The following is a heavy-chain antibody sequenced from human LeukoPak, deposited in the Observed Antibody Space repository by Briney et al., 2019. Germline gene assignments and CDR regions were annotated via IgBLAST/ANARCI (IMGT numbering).Heavy chain of an antibody. CDR1: VYTFTSYD. D-gene: IGHD3-9*01. J-gene: IGHJ6*03. CDR2: RNPNSGNT. CDR3: ARGQGQETFDWFPRWVYYYHMDV. Sequence: ASVKVSCKASVYTFTSYDINGVRQATGQGLEWMGWRNPNSGNTGYAQKFQGRVTMTRNTSISTAYMELSSLRSEDTAVYYCARGQGQETFDWFPRWVYYYHMDVWGKGTTVTVSS. V-gene: IGHV1-8*01.